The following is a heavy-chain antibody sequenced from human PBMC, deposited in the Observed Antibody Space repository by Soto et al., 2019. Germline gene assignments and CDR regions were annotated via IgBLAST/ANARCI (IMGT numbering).Heavy chain of an antibody. Sequence: GGSLRLSCAASGFIFENFGMSWVRQAPGKGLEWISSISGSGFKKYYADSVKGRFTISSDNSKSTVYLELNNLSAEDTAVYHCAKNQGVELVPLATVDWFDPWGQGSVVTVSS. CDR2: ISGSGFKK. J-gene: IGHJ5*02. D-gene: IGHD1-26*01. V-gene: IGHV3-23*01. CDR3: AKNQGVELVPLATVDWFDP. CDR1: GFIFENFG.